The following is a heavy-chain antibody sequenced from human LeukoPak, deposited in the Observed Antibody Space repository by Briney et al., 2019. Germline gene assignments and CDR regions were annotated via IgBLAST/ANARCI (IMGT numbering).Heavy chain of an antibody. J-gene: IGHJ4*02. Sequence: GGSLRLSCATSGFTFSNFWMSWVRQAPGRGLEWVANIHPEGNEKYHVESVKGRFTISRDNARNLLFLQMNGLRVEDTAVYYCAWQTTFDFWRMDYWGLGTLVTVSS. CDR2: IHPEGNEK. CDR1: GFTFSNFW. V-gene: IGHV3-7*01. CDR3: AWQTTFDFWRMDY. D-gene: IGHD3-3*01.